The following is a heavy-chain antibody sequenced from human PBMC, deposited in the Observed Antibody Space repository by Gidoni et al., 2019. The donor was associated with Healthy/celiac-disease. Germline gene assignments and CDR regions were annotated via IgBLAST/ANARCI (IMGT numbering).Heavy chain of an antibody. CDR2: IIPIFGTA. Sequence: QVQLVQSGAEVKKPGSSVKVSCKASGGHFSSYAISWVRQAPGQGLEWMGGIIPIFGTANYAQKFQGRVTITADESTSTAYMELSSLRSEDTAVYYCARGEGVFGVVTLLPFDYWGQGTLVTVSS. J-gene: IGHJ4*02. CDR3: ARGEGVFGVVTLLPFDY. D-gene: IGHD3-3*01. CDR1: GGHFSSYA. V-gene: IGHV1-69*01.